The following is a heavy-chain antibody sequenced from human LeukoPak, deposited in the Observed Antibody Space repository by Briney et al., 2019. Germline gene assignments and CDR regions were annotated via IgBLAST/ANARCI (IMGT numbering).Heavy chain of an antibody. J-gene: IGHJ4*02. D-gene: IGHD4-23*01. Sequence: APVKVSCKASGYTFTTYYTHWMRQAPGQGLEWMGIINPSGGSTNYAQKFRGRVTMTRDTSTSTVYMELSSLRSEDTAVYYCARDAYGGREAAYFDYWGQGTLVTVSS. CDR3: ARDAYGGREAAYFDY. V-gene: IGHV1-46*01. CDR1: GYTFTTYY. CDR2: INPSGGST.